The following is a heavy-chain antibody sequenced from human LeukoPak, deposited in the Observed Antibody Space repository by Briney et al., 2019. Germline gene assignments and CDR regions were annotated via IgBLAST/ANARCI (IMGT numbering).Heavy chain of an antibody. CDR2: IKQDGSEK. Sequence: GGSLRLSCAASGFTFSSYWMSWVRQAPGKGLEWVANIKQDGSEKYYVDSVKGRFTISRDNAKNSLYLQMNSLRAEDTAVYYCARDPEDGGFRGVIITTTFDYWGQGTLVTVSS. CDR3: ARDPEDGGFRGVIITTTFDY. CDR1: GFTFSSYW. J-gene: IGHJ4*02. D-gene: IGHD3-10*01. V-gene: IGHV3-7*01.